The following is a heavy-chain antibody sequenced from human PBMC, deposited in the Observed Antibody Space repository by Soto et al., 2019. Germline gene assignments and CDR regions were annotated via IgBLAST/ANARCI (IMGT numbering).Heavy chain of an antibody. Sequence: QVQLQQWGAGLLKPSETLSLTCAAYGGSFSGYYWSWIRQPPGKGLEWSGEINHSGSTNYNPSLKSRVTISVDTSKNQFSLKLSSVTAADTAGYYCARRDFWSGYPVDIWGQGTMVTVSS. D-gene: IGHD3-3*01. J-gene: IGHJ3*02. V-gene: IGHV4-34*01. CDR3: ARRDFWSGYPVDI. CDR1: GGSFSGYY. CDR2: INHSGST.